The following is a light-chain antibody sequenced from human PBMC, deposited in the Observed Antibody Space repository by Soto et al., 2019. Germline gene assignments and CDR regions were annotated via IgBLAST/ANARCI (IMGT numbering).Light chain of an antibody. V-gene: IGLV2-14*03. CDR1: SSDVGGYNY. Sequence: QSVLTQPASVSGSPGQSITISCIGTSSDVGGYNYVSWSQQHPGKAPKLIIYDVSNRPSGVSNRFSGSKSGNTASLTISGLQAEDEADYYCSSYTSRSTHIFGTGTKLTV. CDR3: SSYTSRSTHI. CDR2: DVS. J-gene: IGLJ1*01.